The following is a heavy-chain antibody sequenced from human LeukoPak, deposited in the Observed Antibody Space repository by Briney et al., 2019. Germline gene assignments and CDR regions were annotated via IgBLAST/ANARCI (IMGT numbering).Heavy chain of an antibody. CDR3: ARRVAAAGTGHPRFGY. J-gene: IGHJ4*02. CDR2: IYYSGST. D-gene: IGHD6-13*01. Sequence: SETLSLTCTVSGGSISSSSYYWGWIRQPPGKGLEWIGSIYYSGSTYYNPSLKSRVTISVDTSKNQFSLKLSSVNAADTAVYYCARRVAAAGTGHPRFGYWGQRTLVTVSS. V-gene: IGHV4-39*01. CDR1: GGSISSSSYY.